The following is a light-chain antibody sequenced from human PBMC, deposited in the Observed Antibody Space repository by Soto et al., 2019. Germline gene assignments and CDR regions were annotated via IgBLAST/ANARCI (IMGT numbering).Light chain of an antibody. CDR2: LGF. J-gene: IGKJ2*01. CDR3: MQALQTPYT. V-gene: IGKV2-28*01. Sequence: GISRSPGSLSVTPGEPASISCRSSQRLLHSNGNNFLDWYLQKPGQSPQLLIYLGFNRASGVPDRVSGSGAGTDFTLKISRVEAEDVGVYYCMQALQTPYTFGQGTKVDIK. CDR1: QRLLHSNGNNF.